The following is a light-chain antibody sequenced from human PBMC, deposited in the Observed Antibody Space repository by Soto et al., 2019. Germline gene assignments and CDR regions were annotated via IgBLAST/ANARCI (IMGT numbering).Light chain of an antibody. J-gene: IGKJ2*01. CDR1: QSVSSN. Sequence: EIVMTQSPATLSVSPGERATLSCRASQSVSSNLAWYQQKPGQAPRLLIYGASTRATGIPARFSGSGSGTEFTLTISSLQSEDFVVYYCQQYNNWKTFGQGTKMEIK. CDR2: GAS. V-gene: IGKV3-15*01. CDR3: QQYNNWKT.